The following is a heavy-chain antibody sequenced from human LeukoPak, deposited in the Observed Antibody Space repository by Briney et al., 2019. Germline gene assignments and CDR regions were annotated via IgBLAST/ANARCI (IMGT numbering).Heavy chain of an antibody. J-gene: IGHJ4*02. V-gene: IGHV3-30-3*01. CDR3: ARPLSGWSGIFVY. CDR2: ISYDGSNK. Sequence: PGRSLRLSCAASGFTFSSYAMHWVRQAPGKGLEWVAVISYDGSNKYYADSVKGRFTISRDNSKNTLYLQMNSLRAEDTAVYYCARPLSGWSGIFVYWGQGTLVTVSS. D-gene: IGHD6-19*01. CDR1: GFTFSSYA.